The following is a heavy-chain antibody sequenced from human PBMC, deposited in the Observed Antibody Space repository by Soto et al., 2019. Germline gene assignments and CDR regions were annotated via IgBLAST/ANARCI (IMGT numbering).Heavy chain of an antibody. J-gene: IGHJ6*02. CDR3: ARADLSSIVVVVAATDYYYYGMDV. Sequence: ASVKVSCKASGYTFTSYDINWVRQATGQGLEWMGWMNPNSGNTGYAQKFQGRVTMTRNTSISTAYMELSSLRSEDTAVYYCARADLSSIVVVVAATDYYYYGMDVWG. V-gene: IGHV1-8*01. CDR2: MNPNSGNT. CDR1: GYTFTSYD. D-gene: IGHD2-15*01.